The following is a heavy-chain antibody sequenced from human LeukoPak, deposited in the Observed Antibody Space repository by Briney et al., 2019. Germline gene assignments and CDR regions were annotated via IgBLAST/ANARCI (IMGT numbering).Heavy chain of an antibody. CDR1: GGSISSYY. V-gene: IGHV4-59*07. D-gene: IGHD6-6*01. CDR3: ARGAGIAARPGLDY. J-gene: IGHJ4*02. CDR2: IYYSGST. Sequence: SDTLTLTCTVSGGSISSYYLRWIRQPPGQGLEWIGYIYYSGSTNYNPSLKSRVTISVDTSKNQFTLKLSSVTAADTAVYYCARGAGIAARPGLDYWGQGTLVTVSS.